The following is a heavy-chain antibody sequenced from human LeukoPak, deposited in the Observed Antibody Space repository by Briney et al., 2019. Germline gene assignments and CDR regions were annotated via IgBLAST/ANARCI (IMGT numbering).Heavy chain of an antibody. Sequence: GASVKVSCKASGYTFTGYYIHWVRQAPGQGLEWMGWINPNSGGTNYAQKFQGRVTMTRDTSISTAYMELSRLRSDDTAVYYCARDKGLTASHWFDPWGQGTLVTVSS. CDR1: GYTFTGYY. CDR2: INPNSGGT. D-gene: IGHD3-9*01. V-gene: IGHV1-2*02. CDR3: ARDKGLTASHWFDP. J-gene: IGHJ5*02.